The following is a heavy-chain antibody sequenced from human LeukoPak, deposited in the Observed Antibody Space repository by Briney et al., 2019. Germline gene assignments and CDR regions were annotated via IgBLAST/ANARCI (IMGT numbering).Heavy chain of an antibody. V-gene: IGHV1-69*05. J-gene: IGHJ1*01. D-gene: IGHD3-22*01. CDR2: IIPIFCTA. CDR1: GGTFSSYA. CDR3: ARDWNYDSSGYYYDESAEYFQH. Sequence: SVKVSCKASGGTFSSYAISWVRQAPGQGLEWMGRIIPIFCTANYAQKFQARVTITTDESTSTAYMELSSLRSEDTAVYYCARDWNYDSSGYYYDESAEYFQHWGQGTLVTVSS.